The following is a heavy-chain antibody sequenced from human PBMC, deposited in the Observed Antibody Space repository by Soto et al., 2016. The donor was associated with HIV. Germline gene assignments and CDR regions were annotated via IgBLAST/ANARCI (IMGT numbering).Heavy chain of an antibody. Sequence: EVQLVETGGGLIQPGGSLRLSCAASGFTISFNYMSWVRQAPGKGLEWVSVIYSGGSTYYADSVKGRFTIFRDNSKNTLYLQMNSLRAEDTAVYYCARGPYSSSWYGMDVWGQGDHGHRLL. D-gene: IGHD6-13*01. CDR3: ARGPYSSSWYGMDV. V-gene: IGHV3-53*02. CDR2: IYSGGST. CDR1: GFTISFNY. J-gene: IGHJ6*02.